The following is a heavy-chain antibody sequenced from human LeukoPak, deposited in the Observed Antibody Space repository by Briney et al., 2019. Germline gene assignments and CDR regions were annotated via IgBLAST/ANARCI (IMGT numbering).Heavy chain of an antibody. D-gene: IGHD2-15*01. V-gene: IGHV1-69*05. CDR3: ASVLRYCSGGSCPAA. J-gene: IGHJ5*02. Sequence: SVKVSCKASGGTFISYAISWVRQAPGQGLEWMGRIIPIFGTANYAQKFQGRVTITTDESTSTAYMELSSLRSEDTAVYYCASVLRYCSGGSCPAAWGQGTLVTVSS. CDR1: GGTFISYA. CDR2: IIPIFGTA.